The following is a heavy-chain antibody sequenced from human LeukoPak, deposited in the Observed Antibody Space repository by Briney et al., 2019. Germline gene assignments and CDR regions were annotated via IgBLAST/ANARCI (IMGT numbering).Heavy chain of an antibody. J-gene: IGHJ4*02. Sequence: SETLSLTCTVSGGSVSSGSYYWSRIRQPPGKGLEWIGYIYYSGSTNYNPSLKSRVTISVDTSKNQFSLKLSSVTAADTAVYYCARVNYYDSSVGELLDYWGQGTLVTVSS. CDR1: GGSVSSGSYY. D-gene: IGHD3-22*01. CDR3: ARVNYYDSSVGELLDY. V-gene: IGHV4-61*01. CDR2: IYYSGST.